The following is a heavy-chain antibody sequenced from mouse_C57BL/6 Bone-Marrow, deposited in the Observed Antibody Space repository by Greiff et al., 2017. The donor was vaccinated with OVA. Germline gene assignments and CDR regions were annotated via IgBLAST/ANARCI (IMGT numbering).Heavy chain of an antibody. CDR1: GYTFTDYE. Sequence: VQLQESGAELVRPGASVTLSCKASGYTFTDYEMHWVKQTPVHGLEWIGAIDPETGGTAYNQKFKGKAILTADKSSSTAYMERRSLTSEDSAVYYGTRWGLLRGYWGQGTTLTVSS. CDR3: TRWGLLRGY. V-gene: IGHV1-15*01. CDR2: IDPETGGT. D-gene: IGHD2-3*01. J-gene: IGHJ2*01.